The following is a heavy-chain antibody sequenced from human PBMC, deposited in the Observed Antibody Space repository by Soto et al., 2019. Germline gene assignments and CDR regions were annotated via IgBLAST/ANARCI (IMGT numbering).Heavy chain of an antibody. V-gene: IGHV5-51*01. CDR3: ARGGASGRYPTLQRYNWFDP. CDR2: IYPGDSDT. CDR1: GYSFSNYW. J-gene: IGHJ5*02. D-gene: IGHD1-26*01. Sequence: GESLKISCKGSGYSFSNYWIGWVRQMPGKGLEWMGIIYPGDSDTKYSPSFQGQVTISADKSISTAYLQWSSLKASDTAIYYCARGGASGRYPTLQRYNWFDPWGQGT.